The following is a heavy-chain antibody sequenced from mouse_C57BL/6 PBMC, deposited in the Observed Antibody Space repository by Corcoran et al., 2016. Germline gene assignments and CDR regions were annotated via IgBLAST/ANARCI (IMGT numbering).Heavy chain of an antibody. CDR3: ARTDSNYRFDY. D-gene: IGHD2-5*01. Sequence: QIQLVQSGPELKKPGETVKFSCKASGYTFTPYGMSWVKQAPGKGLKWMGWINTYSGVPTYADDFKGRFAFSLETSASTAYLQINNRKNEDTATYFCARTDSNYRFDYWGQGTTLTVSS. V-gene: IGHV9-3*01. CDR1: GYTFTPYG. CDR2: INTYSGVP. J-gene: IGHJ2*01.